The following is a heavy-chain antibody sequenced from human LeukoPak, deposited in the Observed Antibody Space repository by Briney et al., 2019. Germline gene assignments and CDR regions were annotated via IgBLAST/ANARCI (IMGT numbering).Heavy chain of an antibody. V-gene: IGHV4-59*08. D-gene: IGHD3-22*01. CDR3: ARLGMTYYYDSSGYYARYFDL. CDR2: IYYNGST. CDR1: GCSISSYY. Sequence: SETLSLTCTVSGCSISSYYWTWIRQPPGKGLEWIGYIYYNGSTNYNPSLKSRVNISVDTSKNHFSLKLSAVTAADTAVYYCARLGMTYYYDSSGYYARYFDLWGRGTLVTVSS. J-gene: IGHJ2*01.